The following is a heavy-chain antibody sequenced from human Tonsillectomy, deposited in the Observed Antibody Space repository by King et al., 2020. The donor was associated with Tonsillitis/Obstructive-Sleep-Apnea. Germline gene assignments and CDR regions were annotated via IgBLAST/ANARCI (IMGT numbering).Heavy chain of an antibody. D-gene: IGHD3-3*01. CDR2: IWYDGSNK. CDR1: GFTFRTYG. J-gene: IGHJ4*02. V-gene: IGHV3-33*01. CDR3: ARAREVNFDY. Sequence: VQLVESGGGVVQPGRSLRLSCAASGFTFRTYGMHWVRQAPGKGLEWVAVIWYDGSNKYYADSVKGRFTISRDNSKSTVYLQMNSLRADDTAVYYCARAREVNFDYWGQGTLVTVSS.